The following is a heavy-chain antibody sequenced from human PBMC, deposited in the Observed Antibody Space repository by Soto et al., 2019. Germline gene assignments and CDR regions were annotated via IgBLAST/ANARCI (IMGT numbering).Heavy chain of an antibody. Sequence: SETLSLTCAVSGGSISSSNWWSWVRQPPGKGLEWIGEIYHSGSTNYNPSLKSRVTISVDKSKNQFSLKLSSVTAADTAVYYCARVDSSSWYSNDYWGQGTLVTVSS. CDR3: ARVDSSSWYSNDY. CDR1: GGSISSSNW. D-gene: IGHD6-13*01. CDR2: IYHSGST. V-gene: IGHV4-4*02. J-gene: IGHJ4*02.